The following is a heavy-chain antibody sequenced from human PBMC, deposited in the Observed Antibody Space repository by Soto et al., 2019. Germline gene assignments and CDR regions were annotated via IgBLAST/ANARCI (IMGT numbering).Heavy chain of an antibody. CDR2: INPSGGST. CDR3: ARDLAVAGSYQYHYYYYYGMDV. D-gene: IGHD6-19*01. J-gene: IGHJ6*02. CDR1: GYTFTSYY. Sequence: VSVKVSCKASGYTFTSYYMHWVRQAPGQGLEWMGIINPSGGSTSYAQKFQGRVTMTRDTSTSTVYMELSSLRSEDTAVYYCARDLAVAGSYQYHYYYYYGMDVWGQGTTVTVSS. V-gene: IGHV1-46*01.